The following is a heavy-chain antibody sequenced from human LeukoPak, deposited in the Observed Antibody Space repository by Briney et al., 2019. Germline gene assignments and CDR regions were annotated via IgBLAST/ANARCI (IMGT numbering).Heavy chain of an antibody. V-gene: IGHV3-66*01. CDR1: GFTVSSNY. Sequence: GGSLRLSCAASGFTVSSNYMSWVRQAPGKGLEWVSVIYSGGSTYYADSVKGRFTISRDNSKNTLYLQMNSLRAEDTAVYYCARAYGGYYFDSWGQGTLVTVSS. D-gene: IGHD4/OR15-4a*01. CDR3: ARAYGGYYFDS. J-gene: IGHJ4*02. CDR2: IYSGGST.